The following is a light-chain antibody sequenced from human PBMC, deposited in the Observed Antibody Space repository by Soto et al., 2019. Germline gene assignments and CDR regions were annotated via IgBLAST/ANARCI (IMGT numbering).Light chain of an antibody. J-gene: IGLJ2*01. Sequence: QSVLTQPASVSGSPGQSITIAYTGTSSDVGGYDYVSWYQQYPDKAPKLMIFEVSNRPSGVSNRFSGSKSGNTASLTISGLQTEDEADYYCSAYADSSVLFGGGTKLTVL. CDR2: EVS. CDR3: SAYADSSVL. CDR1: SSDVGGYDY. V-gene: IGLV2-14*01.